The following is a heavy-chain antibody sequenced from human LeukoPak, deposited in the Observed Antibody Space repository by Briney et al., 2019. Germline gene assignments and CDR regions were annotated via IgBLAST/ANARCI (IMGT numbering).Heavy chain of an antibody. CDR3: ARHVSDILTGHAFDI. D-gene: IGHD3-9*01. CDR1: GYSFTSYW. J-gene: IGHJ3*02. V-gene: IGHV5-10-1*01. Sequence: GESLRISCKGSGYSFTSYWISWVRQMPGKGLEWMGRIDPSDSYTNYSPSFQGHVTISADKSISAAYLQWSSLKASETAMYYWARHVSDILTGHAFDIWGQGTMVTVSS. CDR2: IDPSDSYT.